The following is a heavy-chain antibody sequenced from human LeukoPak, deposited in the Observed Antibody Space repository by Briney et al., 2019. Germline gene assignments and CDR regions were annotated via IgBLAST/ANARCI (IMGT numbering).Heavy chain of an antibody. V-gene: IGHV4-59*11. J-gene: IGHJ3*02. Sequence: PSETLSLTCAVSSDSFSSHYWTWIRQPPGKGLEWIGYISYIGSTNYNPSLKSRDTISIDRSKNQFSLKLSSVTAADTAVYYCARDLVTVTKGFDIWGQGTMVSVSS. CDR1: SDSFSSHY. CDR3: ARDLVTVTKGFDI. D-gene: IGHD4-17*01. CDR2: ISYIGST.